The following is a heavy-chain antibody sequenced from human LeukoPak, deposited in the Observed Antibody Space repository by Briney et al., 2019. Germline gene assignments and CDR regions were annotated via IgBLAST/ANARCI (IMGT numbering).Heavy chain of an antibody. D-gene: IGHD6-19*01. Sequence: SGTLSLTCAVSGGSISSSNWWSWVRQPPGKGLEWIGEIYHSGSTNYNPSLKSRVTISVDKSKNQFSLKLSSVTAADTAVYYCASAASGWYRHDAFDIWGQGTMVTVSS. CDR2: IYHSGST. CDR3: ASAASGWYRHDAFDI. J-gene: IGHJ3*02. CDR1: GGSISSSNW. V-gene: IGHV4-4*02.